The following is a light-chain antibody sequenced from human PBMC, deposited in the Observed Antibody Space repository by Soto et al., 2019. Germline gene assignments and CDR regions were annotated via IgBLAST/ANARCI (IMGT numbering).Light chain of an antibody. CDR1: QSVTSSY. CDR3: QQLRMYPST. CDR2: GAS. V-gene: IGKV3-20*01. Sequence: EIVLTQSPGTLSLSPGERATLSCRASQSVTSSYLAWYQQKPGQAPRLLIYGASSRATGIPDRFTGSGSGTDFALTISRLEPEDFAVYYCQQLRMYPSTFGGGTKVDIK. J-gene: IGKJ4*01.